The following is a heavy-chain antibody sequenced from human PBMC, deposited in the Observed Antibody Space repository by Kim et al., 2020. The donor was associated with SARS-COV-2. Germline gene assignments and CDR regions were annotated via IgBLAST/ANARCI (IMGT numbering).Heavy chain of an antibody. CDR1: GYTFTSHN. Sequence: ASVKVSCKASGYTFTSHNMHWVRQAPGQGLEWMGLMHSNAGTTIYAQKFQGRITMTGDTSTSTMYMELSSLRSDDTALYYCARDLTSGWSSDYWGQGTLVTVSS. CDR2: MHSNAGTT. CDR3: ARDLTSGWSSDY. V-gene: IGHV1-46*01. J-gene: IGHJ4*02. D-gene: IGHD6-19*01.